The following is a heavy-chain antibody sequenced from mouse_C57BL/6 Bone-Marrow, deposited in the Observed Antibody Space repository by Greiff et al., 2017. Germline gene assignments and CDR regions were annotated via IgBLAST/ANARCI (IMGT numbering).Heavy chain of an antibody. CDR1: GYSITSGYY. D-gene: IGHD1-1*01. Sequence: ELGPGLVKPSQSLSLTCSVTGYSITSGYYWNWIRQFPGNKLEWMGYISYDGSNNYNPSLKNRISITRDTSKNQFFLKLNSVTTEDTATYYCARVDYYGLDYWGQGTTLTVSS. J-gene: IGHJ2*01. V-gene: IGHV3-6*01. CDR3: ARVDYYGLDY. CDR2: ISYDGSN.